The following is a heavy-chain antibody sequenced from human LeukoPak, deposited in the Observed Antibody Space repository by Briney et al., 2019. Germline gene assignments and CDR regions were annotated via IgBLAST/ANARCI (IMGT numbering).Heavy chain of an antibody. CDR3: TTHSTTSYH. CDR1: GIVFPNAW. CDR2: IKSTDDGGTT. J-gene: IGHJ5*02. V-gene: IGHV3-15*01. D-gene: IGHD4-11*01. Sequence: PGGSLRLSCVASGIVFPNAWLSWVRQPPGKGLEWIGRIKSTDDGGTTDYAASVKGRFIISRDDSKDMLFLQMNSLKSEDTALYYCTTHSTTSYHWGRGILVTVSS.